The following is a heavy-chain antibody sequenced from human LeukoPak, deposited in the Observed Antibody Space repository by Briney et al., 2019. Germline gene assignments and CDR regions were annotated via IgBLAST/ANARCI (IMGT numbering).Heavy chain of an antibody. CDR2: MSGSGGST. CDR1: GFTFSSYA. Sequence: GGSLRLSCAASGFTFSSYAMSWVRQAPGKGLEWVSAMSGSGGSTYYADSVKGRFTISRDNSKNTLYLQMNSLSAEDTAIYYCAKWGDYDVLTGYYDSDYWGQGTLVTVSS. J-gene: IGHJ4*02. D-gene: IGHD3-9*01. CDR3: AKWGDYDVLTGYYDSDY. V-gene: IGHV3-23*01.